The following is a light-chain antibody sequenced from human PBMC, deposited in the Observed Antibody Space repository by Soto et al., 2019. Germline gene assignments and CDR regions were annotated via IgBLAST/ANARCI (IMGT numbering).Light chain of an antibody. CDR3: QQYNRVT. V-gene: IGKV1-5*03. J-gene: IGKJ4*01. CDR1: QSISSW. Sequence: DIPMTQSPSTLSASVGDRVTITCRASQSISSWLAWYQQKPGKAPKLLIYKASSLESGVPSRFSGSGSGTEFTLTISSLQPDDFATYYCQQYNRVTFGGGTKVEIK. CDR2: KAS.